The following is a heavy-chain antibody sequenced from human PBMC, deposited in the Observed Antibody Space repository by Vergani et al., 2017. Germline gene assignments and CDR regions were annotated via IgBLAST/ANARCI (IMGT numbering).Heavy chain of an antibody. CDR1: GYSFTSYW. V-gene: IGHV5-10-1*03. J-gene: IGHJ2*01. Sequence: EVQLVQSGAEVKKPGESLRISCKGSGYSFTSYWISWVRQMPGKGLEWMGRIDPSDSYTNYSPSFQGHVTISADKSLSTAYLQWSSLKATDTAMYYCAREGGRYCSSTSCYTGSYWYFDLWGRGTLVTVSS. CDR3: AREGGRYCSSTSCYTGSYWYFDL. CDR2: IDPSDSYT. D-gene: IGHD2-2*02.